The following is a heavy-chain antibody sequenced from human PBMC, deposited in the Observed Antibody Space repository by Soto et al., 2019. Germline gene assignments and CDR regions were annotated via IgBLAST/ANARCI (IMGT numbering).Heavy chain of an antibody. D-gene: IGHD2-15*01. CDR3: ARAYSGRLPRRADYYYALDV. Sequence: GASVKVSCKASGGTFSSYAISWVRQAPGQGLEWMGGIIPIFGTANYAQKFQGRVTITADESTSTAYMELSSVTVGDTAVYYCARAYSGRLPRRADYYYALDVWGQGTMVTVSS. CDR1: GGTFSSYA. J-gene: IGHJ6*02. CDR2: IIPIFGTA. V-gene: IGHV1-69*13.